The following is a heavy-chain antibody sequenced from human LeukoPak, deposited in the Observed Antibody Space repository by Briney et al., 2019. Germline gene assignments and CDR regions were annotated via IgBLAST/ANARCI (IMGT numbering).Heavy chain of an antibody. CDR1: GYTFTSYY. CDR3: VRERERAPYFI. CDR2: INPSGGST. D-gene: IGHD3-10*01. J-gene: IGHJ4*02. Sequence: ASVKVSCKTSGYTFTSYYMHWVRQAPGQGLEWMGIINPSGGSTSYAQKFHGRVSMTRDTSTSTIYMELRSLRSEDTAVYYCVRERERAPYFIWGQGTLVSVSS. V-gene: IGHV1-46*01.